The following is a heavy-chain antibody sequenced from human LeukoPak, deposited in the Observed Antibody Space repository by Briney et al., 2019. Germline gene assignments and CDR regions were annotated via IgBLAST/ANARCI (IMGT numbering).Heavy chain of an antibody. Sequence: GGSLRLSCAASGFTFSSYGMTRVRQAPGKGLEWVSAISGSGGSTYYADSVKGRFTISRDNFKNTLYLQMNSLRAEDTAVYYCAKDGGVWFGESNDYWGQGTQVTVSS. D-gene: IGHD3-10*01. CDR2: ISGSGGST. V-gene: IGHV3-23*01. CDR1: GFTFSSYG. CDR3: AKDGGVWFGESNDY. J-gene: IGHJ4*02.